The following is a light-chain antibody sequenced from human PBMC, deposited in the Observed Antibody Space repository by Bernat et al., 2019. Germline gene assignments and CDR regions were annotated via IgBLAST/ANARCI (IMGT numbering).Light chain of an antibody. Sequence: QSVLTQPPSASGTPGQRVTISCSGSSSNIGGNYVYWYQQLPGTAPKLLIYSNTQRPSGVPDRFSGSKSGTSASLAISGLRSEDEADYYCAVWDDSFYVVFGGGTKLTVL. J-gene: IGLJ2*01. CDR1: SSNIGGNY. V-gene: IGLV1-47*02. CDR3: AVWDDSFYVV. CDR2: SNT.